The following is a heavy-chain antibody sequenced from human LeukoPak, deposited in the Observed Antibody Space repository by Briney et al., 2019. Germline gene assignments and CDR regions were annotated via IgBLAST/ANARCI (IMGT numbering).Heavy chain of an antibody. CDR1: GFTFDEYA. V-gene: IGHV3-9*01. Sequence: GGSLRLSCAASGFTFDEYAMHWVRQAPGKGLEWVSGLSWNSGSIVYADTVKGRVTISRDNAKNSLYLQMNSLRAEDTALYYCAKDFLPAATFNAFDMWGQGTMVTVSS. J-gene: IGHJ3*02. CDR2: LSWNSGSI. CDR3: AKDFLPAATFNAFDM. D-gene: IGHD2-2*01.